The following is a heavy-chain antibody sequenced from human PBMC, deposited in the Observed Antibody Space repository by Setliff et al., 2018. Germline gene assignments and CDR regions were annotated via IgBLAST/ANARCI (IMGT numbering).Heavy chain of an antibody. J-gene: IGHJ4*02. CDR1: GFSFGISGMR. V-gene: IGHV2-70*04. CDR3: ARDSREYYADY. CDR2: VDWDDDK. Sequence: SGPTLVNPTQTLTLTCTYSGFSFGISGMRLSWIRQAPGKALEWLARVDWDDDKFYSTSLATRLTISKDTFKNQVILTMTNMDPADTATYFCARDSREYYADYWGQGMLVTV. D-gene: IGHD3-22*01.